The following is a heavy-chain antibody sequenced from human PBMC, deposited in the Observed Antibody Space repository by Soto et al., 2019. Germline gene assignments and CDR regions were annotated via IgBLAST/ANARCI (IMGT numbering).Heavy chain of an antibody. J-gene: IGHJ1*01. CDR1: GFSFSSYW. V-gene: IGHV3-74*01. Sequence: VQLVESGGGLVQPGGSLRLSCAASGFSFSSYWMHWVRHAPGKGLVLVSRINSDGSSATYADSVKGRFTISRDNAKNTLYLQMNSLTPEDTAVYYCAKGVPAATRYFQHWGQGTLVTVSS. CDR2: INSDGSSA. CDR3: AKGVPAATRYFQH. D-gene: IGHD2-2*01.